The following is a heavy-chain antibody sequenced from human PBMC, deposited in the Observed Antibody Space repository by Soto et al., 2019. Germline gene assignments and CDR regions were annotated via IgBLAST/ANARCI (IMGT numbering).Heavy chain of an antibody. J-gene: IGHJ2*01. CDR3: ARHGNWYYDL. CDR2: INYSGST. V-gene: IGHV4-59*08. Sequence: QVHLQESGPGLVKPSETLSLTCTVSGGSISTYYWSWIRQSPGKGLEWIAYINYSGSTNYNPSLKSRVTIPLDTSRDQFSLKLSSVTAADTAVYFCARHGNWYYDLWGRGTLVTVSS. CDR1: GGSISTYY.